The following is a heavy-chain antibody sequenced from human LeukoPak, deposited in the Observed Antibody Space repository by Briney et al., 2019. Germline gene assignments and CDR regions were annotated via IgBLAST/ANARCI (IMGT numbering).Heavy chain of an antibody. V-gene: IGHV4-34*01. Sequence: SETLSLTCAVYGGSFSGYYWSWIRQPPGKGLEWIGEINHSGSTNYNPSLKSRVTISVDTSKNQFSLKLSSVTAADTAVYYCARERGYCSGGSCYSRDYYYYYYMDVWGKGTTVTVSS. CDR2: INHSGST. D-gene: IGHD2-15*01. CDR3: ARERGYCSGGSCYSRDYYYYYYMDV. J-gene: IGHJ6*03. CDR1: GGSFSGYY.